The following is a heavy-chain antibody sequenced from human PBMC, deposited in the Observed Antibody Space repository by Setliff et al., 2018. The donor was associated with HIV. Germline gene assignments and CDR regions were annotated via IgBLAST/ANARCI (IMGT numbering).Heavy chain of an antibody. CDR1: GDSISTYH. CDR2: IPITGRT. V-gene: IGHV4-4*08. J-gene: IGHJ4*02. D-gene: IGHD4-17*01. CDR3: ARGDYASPPLFMGY. Sequence: PSETLSLTCTVSGDSISTYHWSWIRQTPGKGLEWIGNIPITGRTTYNLSLKSRLTITRDTSKNQISLILSSVTAADTAMYYCARGDYASPPLFMGYWGQGTLVTVS.